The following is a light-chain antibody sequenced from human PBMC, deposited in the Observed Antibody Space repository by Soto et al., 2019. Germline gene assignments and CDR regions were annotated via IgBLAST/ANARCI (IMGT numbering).Light chain of an antibody. CDR3: QQANSFPRT. V-gene: IGKV3D-15*01. Sequence: EIVMTRSPATQSVSPEERATLSCRASQSVGNDLAWYQQKPGQAPRLLIYGASTRATGIPARFSGSGSGADFTLTISSLQPEDFATYYCQQANSFPRTFGQGTKVDIK. J-gene: IGKJ1*01. CDR1: QSVGND. CDR2: GAS.